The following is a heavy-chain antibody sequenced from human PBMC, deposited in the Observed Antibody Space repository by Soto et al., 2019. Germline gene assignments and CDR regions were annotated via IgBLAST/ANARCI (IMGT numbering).Heavy chain of an antibody. J-gene: IGHJ4*02. V-gene: IGHV3-30-3*01. CDR3: ARSYYYDSSGYYYFDY. Sequence: QVQLVESGGGVVQPGRSLRLSCAASGFTFSSYAMHWVRQAPGKGLEWVAVISYDGSNKYYADSVKGRFTISRDNSKNTLYLQMNSLRSEDTAVYYCARSYYYDSSGYYYFDYWGQGPLVTVSS. CDR2: ISYDGSNK. CDR1: GFTFSSYA. D-gene: IGHD3-22*01.